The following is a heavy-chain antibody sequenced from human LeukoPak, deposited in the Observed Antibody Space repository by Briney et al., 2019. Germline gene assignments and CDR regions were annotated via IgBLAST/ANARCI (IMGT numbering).Heavy chain of an antibody. D-gene: IGHD3-22*01. CDR3: ARLYYYDSSGYSFDY. CDR1: GYTFTSYG. Sequence: ASVKVSCKASGYTFTSYGISWVRQAPGQGLEWMGWISAYNGNTNYAQKLQGRVTMTTDTSTSTAYMELRSLRSDDTAVYYCARLYYYDSSGYSFDYWGQGTLVTVSS. V-gene: IGHV1-18*01. CDR2: ISAYNGNT. J-gene: IGHJ4*02.